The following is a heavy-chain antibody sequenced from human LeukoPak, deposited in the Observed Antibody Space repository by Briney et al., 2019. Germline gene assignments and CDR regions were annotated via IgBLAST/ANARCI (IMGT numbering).Heavy chain of an antibody. J-gene: IGHJ4*02. CDR3: AREGYCSGGSCHMFDY. CDR2: INPNSGGT. Sequence: GASVKVSCKASGYTFTGYYMHWVRQAPGQGLEWMGWINPNSGGTNYAQKFQGRVTMTRDTSISTAYMELSRLRSDDTAVYYCAREGYCSGGSCHMFDYWGQGTQVTVSS. D-gene: IGHD2-15*01. CDR1: GYTFTGYY. V-gene: IGHV1-2*02.